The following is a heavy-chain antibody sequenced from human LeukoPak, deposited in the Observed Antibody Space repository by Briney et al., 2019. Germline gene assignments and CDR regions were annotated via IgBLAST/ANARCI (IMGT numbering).Heavy chain of an antibody. V-gene: IGHV4-34*01. D-gene: IGHD6-13*01. Sequence: SETLSLTCAVYGGSFSGYYWSWIRQPPGKGLEWIGEINHSGSTNYNPSLKSRVTISVDTSKNQFSLKLSSVTAADTAVYYCAGEKGAAGLFDYWGQGTLVTVSS. CDR1: GGSFSGYY. CDR3: AGEKGAAGLFDY. CDR2: INHSGST. J-gene: IGHJ4*02.